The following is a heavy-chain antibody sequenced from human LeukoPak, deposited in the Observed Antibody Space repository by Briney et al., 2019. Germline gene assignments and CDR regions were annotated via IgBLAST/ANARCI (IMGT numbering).Heavy chain of an antibody. CDR1: GFSVSGYY. D-gene: IGHD3-3*01. Sequence: GGSLRLSSAASGFSVSGYYMSWVRQAPGRGLEWVSVIYSGGDTSYADSVKGRFTVSRDNAKNTVDLHMNGLRPEDTAFYYCARGFFNFEDWGRGTLVTVSS. V-gene: IGHV3-66*02. CDR3: ARGFFNFED. CDR2: IYSGGDT. J-gene: IGHJ4*02.